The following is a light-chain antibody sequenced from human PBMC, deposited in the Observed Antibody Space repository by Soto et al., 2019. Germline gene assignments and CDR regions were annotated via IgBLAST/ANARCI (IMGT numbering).Light chain of an antibody. CDR2: DVS. J-gene: IGLJ1*01. Sequence: ITISCXGTSTDVGRYNYVSWYQQHPGKAPKLMIYDVSNRPSGVSSRFSGSKSGITASLTISGLQAEDEADYYCSSYTSDSTYVFGTGTKVTVL. V-gene: IGLV2-14*04. CDR3: SSYTSDSTYV. CDR1: STDVGRYNY.